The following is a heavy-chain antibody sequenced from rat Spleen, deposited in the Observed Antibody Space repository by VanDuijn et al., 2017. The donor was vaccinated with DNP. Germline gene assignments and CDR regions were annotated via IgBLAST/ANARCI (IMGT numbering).Heavy chain of an antibody. CDR1: GFIFSGYN. J-gene: IGHJ2*01. CDR2: IIYDGGGT. CDR3: ATEDYGYPFDY. Sequence: EVQLVESGGDLQQPGRSLRLSCAASGFIFSGYNMAWVRQAPKKGLEWVATIIYDGGGTYYRDSVKGRFTISRDNAKSTLYLQMDSLRSEDTATYYCATEDYGYPFDYWGQGVMVTVSS. D-gene: IGHD1-7*01. V-gene: IGHV5S10*01.